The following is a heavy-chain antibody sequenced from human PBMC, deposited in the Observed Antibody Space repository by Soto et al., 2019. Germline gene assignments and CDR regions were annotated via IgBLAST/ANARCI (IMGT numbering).Heavy chain of an antibody. CDR3: ARGVVRKGVTDIPWWFDT. V-gene: IGHV1-69*13. Sequence: SVKVSCKASGGTFSSYAISWVRQAPGQGLEWMGGIIPIFGTANYAQKFQGRVTITADESTSTAYMELSSLRSEDTAVYYCARGVVRKGVTDIPWWFDTWGQGTLVTVSS. D-gene: IGHD2-21*02. CDR2: IIPIFGTA. CDR1: GGTFSSYA. J-gene: IGHJ5*02.